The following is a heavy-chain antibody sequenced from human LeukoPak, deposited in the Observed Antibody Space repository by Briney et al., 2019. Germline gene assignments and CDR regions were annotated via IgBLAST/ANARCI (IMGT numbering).Heavy chain of an antibody. J-gene: IGHJ6*03. CDR2: ISWNSGSI. CDR3: AKGGDYYYYYYMDV. CDR1: GFTFDDYA. Sequence: GGSLRLSCAASGFTFDDYAMHWVRQAPGKGLEWVSGISWNSGSIGYADSVKGRFTISRDNAKNSLYLQMNSLRAEDTALYYCAKGGDYYYYYYMDVWGKGTTVTISS. D-gene: IGHD3-10*01. V-gene: IGHV3-9*01.